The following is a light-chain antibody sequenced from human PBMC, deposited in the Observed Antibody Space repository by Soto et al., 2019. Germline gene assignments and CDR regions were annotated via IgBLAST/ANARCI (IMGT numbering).Light chain of an antibody. CDR1: QGIRND. CDR2: AAS. J-gene: IGKJ3*01. Sequence: AIQMTQSPSSLSASVGDRVTITCRASQGIRNDLGWYQQKPGKAPKLLIYAASSLQSGVPSRFSGSESGTDFTLTISSLQPEDFATYYCQQSYNLKFTFGPGTKVDIK. CDR3: QQSYNLKFT. V-gene: IGKV1-6*01.